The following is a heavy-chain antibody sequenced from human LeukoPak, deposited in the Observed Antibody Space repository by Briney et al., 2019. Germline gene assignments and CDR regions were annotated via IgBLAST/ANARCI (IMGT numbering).Heavy chain of an antibody. J-gene: IGHJ4*02. CDR3: ARDIQRRGFMITFGGVIVPSYFDY. CDR2: INPSGGST. V-gene: IGHV1-46*01. D-gene: IGHD3-16*02. Sequence: ASVKVSCKASGYTFTSYYMHWVRQAPGQGLEWMGIINPSGGSTSYAQKYQGRVTMTRDTSTSTVYMELSSLRSEDTAVYYCARDIQRRGFMITFGGVIVPSYFDYWGQGTLVTVSS. CDR1: GYTFTSYY.